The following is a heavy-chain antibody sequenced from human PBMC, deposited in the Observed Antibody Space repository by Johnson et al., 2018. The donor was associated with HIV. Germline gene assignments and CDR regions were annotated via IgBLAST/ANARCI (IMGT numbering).Heavy chain of an antibody. V-gene: IGHV3-30*14. J-gene: IGHJ3*02. D-gene: IGHD5/OR15-5a*01. Sequence: QVQLVESGGGVVQPGRSLRLSCAASGFVFSSYAMHWVRQAPGKGLEWVALISYDGSNKNYAGSVKGRFTIFSENVKNSLYLQMNSLRAGDTAVYYCARGVLAFDIWGQGTMVTVSS. CDR2: ISYDGSNK. CDR1: GFVFSSYA. CDR3: ARGVLAFDI.